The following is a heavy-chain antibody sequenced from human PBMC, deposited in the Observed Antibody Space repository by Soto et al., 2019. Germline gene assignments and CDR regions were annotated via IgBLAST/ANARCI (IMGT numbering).Heavy chain of an antibody. Sequence: ASVKVSCKASGGTFSSYAISWVRQAPGQGLEWMGWISANNGNTNYAQNLQGRVTMTTDTSTSTAYMELRSLRSDDTAVYYCAGASGSSYWFDPWGQGTLVTV. D-gene: IGHD1-26*01. V-gene: IGHV1-18*01. CDR1: GGTFSSYA. J-gene: IGHJ5*02. CDR3: AGASGSSYWFDP. CDR2: ISANNGNT.